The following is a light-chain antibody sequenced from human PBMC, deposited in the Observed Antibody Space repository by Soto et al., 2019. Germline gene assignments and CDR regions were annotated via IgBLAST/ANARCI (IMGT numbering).Light chain of an antibody. J-gene: IGLJ1*01. CDR1: SSDVGGYNY. Sequence: QSVLTQPPSASGSPGQSVTISCTGTSSDVGGYNYVSWYQQHPGKAPKLMIYDVSKRPSGVPDRFSGSKSGNTASLTVSGLQAGDEADYYCSSYAGSNNYVFGTGTKVTVL. CDR3: SSYAGSNNYV. CDR2: DVS. V-gene: IGLV2-8*01.